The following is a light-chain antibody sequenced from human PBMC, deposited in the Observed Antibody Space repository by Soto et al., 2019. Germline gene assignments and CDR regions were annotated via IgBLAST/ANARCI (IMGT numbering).Light chain of an antibody. J-gene: IGKJ1*01. CDR2: DAS. CDR3: QQRSNWAPT. CDR1: QSVDAY. V-gene: IGKV3-11*01. Sequence: EIVLTQSPVPLSLSPGERATLSCRASQSVDAYLAWYQQRPGQAPRLLIFDASNRATGIPTRFSGSGSGTDFTLTISSLEPEDFAVYYCQQRSNWAPTFGQGTKVEIK.